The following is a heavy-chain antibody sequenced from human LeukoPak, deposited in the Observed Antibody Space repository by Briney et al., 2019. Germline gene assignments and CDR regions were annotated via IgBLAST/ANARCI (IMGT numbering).Heavy chain of an antibody. Sequence: GGSLRLSCAASGFTFTTYWMPWVRQAPGKGLVWVSHINSDGSITSYADSVKGRFTISRDNAKNTLYLQMNSLRAEDTAVYYCARDAVDTANAVWGQGTTVTVSS. D-gene: IGHD5-18*01. J-gene: IGHJ6*02. V-gene: IGHV3-74*01. CDR3: ARDAVDTANAV. CDR2: INSDGSIT. CDR1: GFTFTTYW.